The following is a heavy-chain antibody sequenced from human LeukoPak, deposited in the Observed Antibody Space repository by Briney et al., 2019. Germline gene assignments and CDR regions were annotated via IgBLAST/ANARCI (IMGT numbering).Heavy chain of an antibody. V-gene: IGHV4-39*01. CDR1: GDSISRSDSY. CDR2: LYYTGRT. CDR3: ARRRYYDGSGYLE. D-gene: IGHD3-22*01. J-gene: IGHJ1*01. Sequence: AETLSLTCSVSGDSISRSDSYWDWIRQPPGKGLEWIGTLYYTGRTYYSPSLKSRLTMSVDTSNNQFSLNLRAVTAADTAVYYCARRRYYDGSGYLEWGQGTLLSVSS.